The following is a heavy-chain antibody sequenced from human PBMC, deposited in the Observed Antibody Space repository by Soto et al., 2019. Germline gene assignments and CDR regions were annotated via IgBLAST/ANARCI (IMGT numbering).Heavy chain of an antibody. CDR1: GGSISSYY. V-gene: IGHV4-59*08. J-gene: IGHJ4*02. CDR2: IYDSGST. Sequence: QVQLQESGPGLVKPSETLSLTCTVSGGSISSYYWSWIRQPPGKGLEWIGYIYDSGSTNYNPSLTSRVTVSVHTSKNQSPLKRNSMTAADTAVYYCAGHNYVSGSTYFDYRGQGTLVAVSS. CDR3: AGHNYVSGSTYFDY. D-gene: IGHD3-16*01.